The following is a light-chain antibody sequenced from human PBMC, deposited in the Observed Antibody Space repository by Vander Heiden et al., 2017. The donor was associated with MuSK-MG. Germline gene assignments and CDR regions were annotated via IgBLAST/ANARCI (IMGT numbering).Light chain of an antibody. CDR2: EVS. CDR3: CSYAGSRTYI. V-gene: IGLV2-23*02. J-gene: IGLJ2*01. CDR1: NSDVASYNL. Sequence: QSAPTQPASVSGSPGQSITISCTGTNSDVASYNLVSWYQHHPGKAPKLMIYEVSKRPSGVSNRFSGSKSGNTASLTISGLQAEDEADYYCCSYAGSRTYIFGGGTKVTVL.